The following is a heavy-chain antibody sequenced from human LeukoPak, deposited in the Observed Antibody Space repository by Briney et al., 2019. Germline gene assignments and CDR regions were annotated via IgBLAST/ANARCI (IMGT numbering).Heavy chain of an antibody. D-gene: IGHD3-22*01. V-gene: IGHV4-31*03. CDR1: GGSISSGGYY. CDR2: IYYSGST. J-gene: IGHJ4*02. Sequence: PSETLPLTCTVSGGSISSGGYYWSWIRQHPGKGLEWIGYIYYSGSTYYNPSLKSRVTISVDTSKNQFSLKLSSVTAADTAVYYCARYYYDSSGYYWGHYFDYWGQGTLVTVSS. CDR3: ARYYYDSSGYYWGHYFDY.